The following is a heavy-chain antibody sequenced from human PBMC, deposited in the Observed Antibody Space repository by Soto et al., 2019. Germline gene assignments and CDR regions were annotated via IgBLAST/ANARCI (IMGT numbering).Heavy chain of an antibody. CDR3: AKVSADRITMIVVVTPYFDY. Sequence: GGSLRLSCAASGFTFSSYAMSWVRQAPGKGLEWVSAISGSGGSTYYADPVKGRFTISRDNSKNTLYLQMNSLRAEDTAVYYCAKVSADRITMIVVVTPYFDYWGQGTLVTVSS. CDR2: ISGSGGST. CDR1: GFTFSSYA. V-gene: IGHV3-23*01. D-gene: IGHD3-22*01. J-gene: IGHJ4*02.